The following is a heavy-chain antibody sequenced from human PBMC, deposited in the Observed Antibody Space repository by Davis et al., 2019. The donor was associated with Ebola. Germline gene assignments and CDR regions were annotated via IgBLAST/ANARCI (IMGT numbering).Heavy chain of an antibody. D-gene: IGHD3-22*01. CDR1: GYTFTGYY. Sequence: ASVKVSCKASGYTFTGYYMHWVRQAPGQGLEWMGWINPNSGGTNYAQKFQGRVTMTRDTSISTAYMELSRLRSDDTAVYYCAREKPYYYDSSGYPNWGQGTLVTVSS. CDR3: AREKPYYYDSSGYPN. V-gene: IGHV1-2*02. CDR2: INPNSGGT. J-gene: IGHJ4*02.